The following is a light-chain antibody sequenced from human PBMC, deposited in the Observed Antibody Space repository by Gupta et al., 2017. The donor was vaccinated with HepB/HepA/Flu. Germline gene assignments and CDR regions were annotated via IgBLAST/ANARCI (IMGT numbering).Light chain of an antibody. CDR2: DVT. V-gene: IGLV2-14*01. CDR3: SSYTSSRTVV. Sequence: QSALTQPASVPGSPGQSIAISCTGTSSDAGGYNYVSWDHQHPGKAPKVIIYDVTNRPSGVSNRFSGSKSGNTASLTISGLQAEDEADYYCSSYTSSRTVVFGGGTKVTVL. CDR1: SSDAGGYNY. J-gene: IGLJ2*01.